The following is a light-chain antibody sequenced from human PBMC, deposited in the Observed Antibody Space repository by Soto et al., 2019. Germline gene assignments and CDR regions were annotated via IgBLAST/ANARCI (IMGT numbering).Light chain of an antibody. V-gene: IGKV1-39*01. Sequence: DIQLTQSPSSLSASIGDRVTITCRASQSINTFLNWYQHKAGKAPKLLIYAASTLQSGVPSRFSGSRSGTDFTLTISSLQPEDFATYYCQQSNSMPITFGPGTKVDIK. CDR3: QQSNSMPIT. CDR1: QSINTF. CDR2: AAS. J-gene: IGKJ3*01.